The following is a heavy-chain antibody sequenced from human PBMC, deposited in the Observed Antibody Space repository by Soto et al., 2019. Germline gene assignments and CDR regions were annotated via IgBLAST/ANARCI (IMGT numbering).Heavy chain of an antibody. J-gene: IGHJ4*02. D-gene: IGHD6-13*01. V-gene: IGHV4-61*01. Sequence: SETLSLTCTVCGGSVSSGSYSWSWIRQPPGKGLEWIGYIYYSGSTNYNPSLKSRVTISVDTSKNQFSLKLSSVTAADTAVYYCARVYSSSLYFDYWGQGTLVTVSS. CDR3: ARVYSSSLYFDY. CDR1: GGSVSSGSYS. CDR2: IYYSGST.